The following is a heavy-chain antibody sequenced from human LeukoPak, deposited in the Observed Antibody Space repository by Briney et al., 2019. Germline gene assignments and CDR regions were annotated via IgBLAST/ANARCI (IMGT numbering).Heavy chain of an antibody. CDR3: ARADCSSTSCYFGIDY. Sequence: ASVKVSCKASGGTFSSYAISWVRQAPGQGLEWMGIINPSGGSTSYAQKFQGRVTMTRDTSTSTVYIELSSLRSEDTAVYYCARADCSSTSCYFGIDYWGQGTLVTVSS. CDR1: GGTFSSYA. CDR2: INPSGGST. V-gene: IGHV1-46*01. J-gene: IGHJ4*02. D-gene: IGHD2-2*01.